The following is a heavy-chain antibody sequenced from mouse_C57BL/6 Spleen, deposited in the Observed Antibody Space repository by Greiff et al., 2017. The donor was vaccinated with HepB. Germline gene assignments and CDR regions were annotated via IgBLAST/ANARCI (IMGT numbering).Heavy chain of an antibody. Sequence: QVQLQQPGAELVKPGASVKLSCKASGYTFTSYWMQWVKQRPGQGLEWIGEIDPSDSYTNYNQKFKSKATLTVDKPSSTAYMQLSSLTSEDSAVYYCARWEGLRYAMDYWGQGTSVTVSS. CDR3: ARWEGLRYAMDY. CDR2: IDPSDSYT. D-gene: IGHD2-2*01. V-gene: IGHV1-50*01. CDR1: GYTFTSYW. J-gene: IGHJ4*01.